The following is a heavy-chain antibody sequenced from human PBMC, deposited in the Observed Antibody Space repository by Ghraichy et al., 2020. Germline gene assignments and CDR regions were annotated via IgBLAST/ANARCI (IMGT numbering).Heavy chain of an antibody. D-gene: IGHD3-16*01. J-gene: IGHJ4*02. V-gene: IGHV3-23*01. CDR1: GFTFSTYA. CDR2: ISGSGGYT. Sequence: LTCAVSGFTFSTYAMSWVRQAPGKGLEWVSGISGSGGYTYYADSVKGRFTISRDNSKNTLYLQMNSLRAEDTAVYYCAKDLDGGYWGQGTLVTVSS. CDR3: AKDLDGGY.